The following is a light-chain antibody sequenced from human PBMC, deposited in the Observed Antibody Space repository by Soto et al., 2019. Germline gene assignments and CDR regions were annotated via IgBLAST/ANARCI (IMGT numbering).Light chain of an antibody. Sequence: EIVMTQSPATLSVSPWERATLSCMASQSVSSNLAWYQQKPGQAPSLLIYGASTRATGTPARFSGSGSGTEFTLTISSLQSEDFAVYYCQQYIRWPLTFGGGTKVDI. CDR2: GAS. CDR3: QQYIRWPLT. CDR1: QSVSSN. J-gene: IGKJ4*01. V-gene: IGKV3-15*01.